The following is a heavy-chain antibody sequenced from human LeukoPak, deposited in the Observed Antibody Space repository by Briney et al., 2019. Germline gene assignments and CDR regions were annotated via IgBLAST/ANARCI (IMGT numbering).Heavy chain of an antibody. V-gene: IGHV1-2*02. J-gene: IGHJ4*02. CDR1: GYTFTGYY. CDR2: INPNSGGT. D-gene: IGHD3-22*01. Sequence: GASVKVPCKASGYTFTGYYMHWVRQAPGQGLEWMGWINPNSGGTNYAQKFQGRVTMTRDTSISTAYMELSRLRSDDTAVYYCARPPTPSYYYDSSGSYDYWGQGTLVTVSS. CDR3: ARPPTPSYYYDSSGSYDY.